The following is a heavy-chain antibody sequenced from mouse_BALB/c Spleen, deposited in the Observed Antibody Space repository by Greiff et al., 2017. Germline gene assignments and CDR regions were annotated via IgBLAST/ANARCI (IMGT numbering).Heavy chain of an antibody. CDR1: GYTFTSYW. Sequence: QVQLQQPGAELVKPGASVKLSCKASGYTFTSYWMHWVKQRPGQGLVWIGEINPSNGGTNFNEKFKSKATLTVDKSSSTAYMQLSSLTSEDSAVYYCTRSGDGYFPYAMDYWGQGTSVTVSS. D-gene: IGHD2-3*01. V-gene: IGHV1S81*02. CDR3: TRSGDGYFPYAMDY. CDR2: INPSNGGT. J-gene: IGHJ4*01.